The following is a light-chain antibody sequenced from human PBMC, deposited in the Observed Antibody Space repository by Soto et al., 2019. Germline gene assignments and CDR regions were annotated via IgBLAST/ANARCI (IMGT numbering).Light chain of an antibody. CDR2: EVT. CDR1: SSDVGGYNY. J-gene: IGLJ2*01. Sequence: QAASVSGSPGQSITISCTGTSSDVGGYNYVSWYQQHPGKAPKLMIYEVTNRPSGVSNRFSGSKSGNTASLTISGLQAEDEADYYCSSYTGSSTRVVFGGGTKLTVL. V-gene: IGLV2-14*01. CDR3: SSYTGSSTRVV.